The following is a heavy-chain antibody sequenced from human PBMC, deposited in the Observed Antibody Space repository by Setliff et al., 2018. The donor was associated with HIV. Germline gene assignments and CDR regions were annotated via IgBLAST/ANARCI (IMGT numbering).Heavy chain of an antibody. CDR1: GYTFSDYY. CDR3: ARDPGYKSTWYGVFDI. D-gene: IGHD6-13*01. CDR2: INPNSGGT. Sequence: WASVKVSCKASGYTFSDYYMHWVRQAPGQGLEWMGWINPNSGGTNYAQKFQGRVNMTRDTSISTTYMELSRLRSDDTAVYYCARDPGYKSTWYGVFDIWGRGTMVTVSS. V-gene: IGHV1-2*02. J-gene: IGHJ3*02.